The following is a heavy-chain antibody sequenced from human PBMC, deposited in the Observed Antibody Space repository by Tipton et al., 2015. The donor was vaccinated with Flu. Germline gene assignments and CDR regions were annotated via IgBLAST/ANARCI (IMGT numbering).Heavy chain of an antibody. Sequence: TLSLTCAVSGGSISSGGYSWSWIRQPPGKGLEWIGYIYHSGSTYYNPSLKSRVTISVDRSKNQFSLKLSSVTAADTAVYYCASALWIEGYFDYWGQGTLVTVSS. CDR3: ASALWIEGYFDY. J-gene: IGHJ4*02. CDR2: IYHSGST. D-gene: IGHD3-3*01. V-gene: IGHV4-30-2*01. CDR1: GGSISSGGYS.